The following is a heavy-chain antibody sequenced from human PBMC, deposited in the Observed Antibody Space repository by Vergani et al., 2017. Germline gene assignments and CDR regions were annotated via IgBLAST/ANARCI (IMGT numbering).Heavy chain of an antibody. V-gene: IGHV1-46*03. CDR1: GYTFTSYY. J-gene: IGHJ3*02. CDR3: ARAEHPTYYYDSSCYYLDAFDI. D-gene: IGHD3-22*01. Sequence: QVQVVQSGAEVKKSGASVKVSCKTSGYTFTSYYMHWVRQAPGQGLEWMGIINPSGGSTSYAQKFQGRVTMTRDTSTSTVYMELSSLRSEDTAVYYCARAEHPTYYYDSSCYYLDAFDIWGQGTMVTVSS. CDR2: INPSGGST.